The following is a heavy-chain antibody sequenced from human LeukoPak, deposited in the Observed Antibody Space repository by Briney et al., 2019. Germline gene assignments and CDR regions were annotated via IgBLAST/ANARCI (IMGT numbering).Heavy chain of an antibody. J-gene: IGHJ4*02. D-gene: IGHD1-26*01. V-gene: IGHV3-23*01. CDR1: GFTFSSCA. CDR3: ARGEMKRRGTPLDY. Sequence: GGSLRLSCAASGFTFSSCAMSRVRQAPGKGLEWVSSISGSSDSIYYADSVKGRFTISRDNSKNTLYLQMNSLRAEDTAVYYCARGEMKRRGTPLDYWGQGTLVTVSS. CDR2: ISGSSDSI.